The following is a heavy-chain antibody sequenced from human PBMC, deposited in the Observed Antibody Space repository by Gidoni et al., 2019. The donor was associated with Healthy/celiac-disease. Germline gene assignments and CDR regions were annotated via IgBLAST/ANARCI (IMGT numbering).Heavy chain of an antibody. V-gene: IGHV4-34*01. CDR3: ARGRVRASFGGVIAIHA. CDR1: GGSFSVYY. Sequence: QVQLQQWCAGLLTPSETLSRTCPVYGGSFSVYYWSWIRQPPGKGREWIGEINHSGSTNYHPSLKGRVTISVDTSKNQFSLKLSSVTAADTAVYYCARGRVRASFGGVIAIHAWGQGTLVTVSS. J-gene: IGHJ4*02. D-gene: IGHD3-16*02. CDR2: INHSGST.